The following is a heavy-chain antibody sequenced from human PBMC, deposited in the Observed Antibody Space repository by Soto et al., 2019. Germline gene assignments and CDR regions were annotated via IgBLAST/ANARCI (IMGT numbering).Heavy chain of an antibody. D-gene: IGHD3-10*01. J-gene: IGHJ4*02. Sequence: GGSLRLSCAASGFTFSNYGMTWVRQAPGNGLEWVSAISGSGGSTYYADSVKGRFTISRDNSKNTLYLQMNSLRAEDTAVYYCAKDQKEGLWFGKYNPSYFDYWGQGTLVTVSS. V-gene: IGHV3-23*01. CDR3: AKDQKEGLWFGKYNPSYFDY. CDR1: GFTFSNYG. CDR2: ISGSGGST.